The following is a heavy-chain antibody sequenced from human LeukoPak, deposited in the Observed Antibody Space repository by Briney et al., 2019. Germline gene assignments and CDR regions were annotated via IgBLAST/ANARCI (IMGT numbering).Heavy chain of an antibody. CDR3: ARGHYDSSSFGRSVDTYYYYYYYMDV. D-gene: IGHD6-6*01. J-gene: IGHJ6*03. CDR1: GYTFTGYY. V-gene: IGHV1-2*02. CDR2: INPNSGGT. Sequence: ASVKVSCKASGYTFTGYYMHWVRQAPGQGLEWMGWINPNSGGTNYAQKFQGRVTMTRDTSISTAYMELSRLRSDDTAVYYCARGHYDSSSFGRSVDTYYYYYYYMDVWGKGTTVTVSS.